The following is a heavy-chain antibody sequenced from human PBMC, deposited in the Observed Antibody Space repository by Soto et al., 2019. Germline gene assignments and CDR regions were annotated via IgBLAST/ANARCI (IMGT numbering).Heavy chain of an antibody. CDR2: MSRSSRYI. V-gene: IGHV3-21*01. Sequence: GGSLRLSCAASGFTFNIYSMNWVLQAPGKGLEWVSSMSRSSRYIYYADSVKGRFTISRDNARNSVYLQMNSLRAEDTAVYYCARDGGVAATLANYFDYWGQGTLVTVS. J-gene: IGHJ4*02. CDR1: GFTFNIYS. D-gene: IGHD2-15*01. CDR3: ARDGGVAATLANYFDY.